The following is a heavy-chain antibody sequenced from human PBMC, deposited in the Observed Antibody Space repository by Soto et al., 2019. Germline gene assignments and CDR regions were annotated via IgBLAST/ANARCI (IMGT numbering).Heavy chain of an antibody. CDR2: ISGRGGSI. J-gene: IGHJ5*02. Sequence: EVQLLESGGGLVQPGGSLRLSCAASGFTFSSYAMTWVRQAPGKGLEWVASISGRGGSIYDADSVKGRFTISRDNSKNTPFLEMNNPRVQDTAVYYCAKGDGERRFDLFHPWGQGTLVTVSS. CDR1: GFTFSSYA. V-gene: IGHV3-23*01. D-gene: IGHD4-17*01. CDR3: AKGDGERRFDLFHP.